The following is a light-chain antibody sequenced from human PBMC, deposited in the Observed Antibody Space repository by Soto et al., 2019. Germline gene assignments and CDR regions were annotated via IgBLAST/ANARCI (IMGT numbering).Light chain of an antibody. V-gene: IGKV3-20*01. Sequence: EIVLTQSPGTLSLSPGERATLSCRASQSVSSSYLAWYQQKPGQAPRLLIYGASSRATGMPDRFSGSGSGTDYSLTISRLEPEEFAVDYCQQYGSAPFTFGGGTKVEIK. CDR2: GAS. CDR3: QQYGSAPFT. CDR1: QSVSSSY. J-gene: IGKJ4*01.